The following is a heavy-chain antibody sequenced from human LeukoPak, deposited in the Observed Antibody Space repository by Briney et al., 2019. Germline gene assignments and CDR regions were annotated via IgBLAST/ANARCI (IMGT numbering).Heavy chain of an antibody. Sequence: ASVKVPCKASGYTFTDYYIHWVRQAPGQGPEWMGWINPNTGDTKYAQKFQDRVTLTQDTSISTAYMELSRLESDDTAVFYCARGRWLQLWGDYWGQGTPLTVSS. CDR1: GYTFTDYY. V-gene: IGHV1-2*02. CDR3: ARGRWLQLWGDY. D-gene: IGHD5-18*01. CDR2: INPNTGDT. J-gene: IGHJ4*02.